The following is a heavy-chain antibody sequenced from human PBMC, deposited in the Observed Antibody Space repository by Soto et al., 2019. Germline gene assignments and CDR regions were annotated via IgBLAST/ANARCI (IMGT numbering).Heavy chain of an antibody. V-gene: IGHV5-51*01. CDR3: ARRLSGPKEEYNAYYFYGLDV. D-gene: IGHD1-1*01. CDR2: IYPLDSDT. Sequence: GESLKISCKASGYTFTSYWIGWFRQMPGKGLEWMGFIYPLDSDTRYTPSFHPSIQGQVTISADTSTNTAYLHWSSLKASDTAVYYCARRLSGPKEEYNAYYFYGLDVWGQGTTVTVSS. J-gene: IGHJ6*02. CDR1: GYTFTSYW.